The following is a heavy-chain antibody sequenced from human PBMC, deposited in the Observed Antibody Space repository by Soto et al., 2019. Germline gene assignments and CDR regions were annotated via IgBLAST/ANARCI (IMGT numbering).Heavy chain of an antibody. CDR3: ARGIAARPGYYYYYYGMDV. D-gene: IGHD6-6*01. V-gene: IGHV4-31*03. Sequence: SSETLSLTCTVSGGSISSGGYYWSWIRQHPGKGLEWIGYIYYSGSTYYNPSLKSRVTISVDTSKNQFSLKLSSVTAADTAVYYCARGIAARPGYYYYYYGMDVWGQGTTVTVSS. CDR2: IYYSGST. J-gene: IGHJ6*02. CDR1: GGSISSGGYY.